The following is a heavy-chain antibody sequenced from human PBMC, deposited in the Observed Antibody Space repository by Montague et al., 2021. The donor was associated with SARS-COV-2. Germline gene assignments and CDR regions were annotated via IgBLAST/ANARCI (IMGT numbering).Heavy chain of an antibody. V-gene: IGHV4-34*01. Sequence: SETLSLTCAVHGGSFSTYSRNWIRQPPGKGLEWIGEIHHGGSTNYNPSLKNRVTISADTSKNQFPLKLTSVAAADTAVYYCARLGDGVVPSPILGVGPYYSYYYMDVWGKGTTVTVSS. CDR1: GGSFSTYS. CDR3: ARLGDGVVPSPILGVGPYYSYYYMDV. J-gene: IGHJ6*03. D-gene: IGHD3-10*01. CDR2: IHHGGST.